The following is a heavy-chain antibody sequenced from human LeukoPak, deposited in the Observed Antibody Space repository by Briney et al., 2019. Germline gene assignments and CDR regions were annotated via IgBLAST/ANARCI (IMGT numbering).Heavy chain of an antibody. D-gene: IGHD6-19*01. CDR3: ARDLGGWPPSYYFDY. CDR1: GFTFDDYG. V-gene: IGHV3-20*04. J-gene: IGHJ4*02. CDR2: INWSGSNT. Sequence: PGGSLRLSCAASGFTFDDYGMSWVRQAPGRGLQWFSGINWSGSNTGYADSVKGQFTISRDNAKNSLYLQMNSLRAEDTALYYCARDLGGWPPSYYFDYWGQGTLVTVSS.